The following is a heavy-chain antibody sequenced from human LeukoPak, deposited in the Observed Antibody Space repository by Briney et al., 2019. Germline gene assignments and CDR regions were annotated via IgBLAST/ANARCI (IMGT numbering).Heavy chain of an antibody. CDR1: GYPFNEYG. Sequence: ASVKVSCKASGYPFNEYGSSWVRQAPGQGLEWMGWISAYNGNTNYAQKLQGRVTMTTDTSTSTAYMELRSLRSDDTAVYYCARGQDLYGSGSYYSGWFDPWGQGTLVTVSS. CDR3: ARGQDLYGSGSYYSGWFDP. J-gene: IGHJ5*02. CDR2: ISAYNGNT. V-gene: IGHV1-18*01. D-gene: IGHD3-10*01.